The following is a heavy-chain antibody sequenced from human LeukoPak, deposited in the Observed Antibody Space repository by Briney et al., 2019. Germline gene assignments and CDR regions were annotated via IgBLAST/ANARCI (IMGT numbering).Heavy chain of an antibody. CDR2: IRSDGSSA. V-gene: IGHV3-74*01. D-gene: IGHD2-15*01. CDR3: ARDPHFCSGGTCGDYFDY. J-gene: IGHJ4*02. Sequence: HSGGSLRLSCAASGFPFSSSWMHWVRQAPGKGLVWVSRIRSDGSSADYAGSVKGRFTISRDNARNTVYLQMNRLGAEDTAVYFCARDPHFCSGGTCGDYFDYWGQGTLVTVSS. CDR1: GFPFSSSW.